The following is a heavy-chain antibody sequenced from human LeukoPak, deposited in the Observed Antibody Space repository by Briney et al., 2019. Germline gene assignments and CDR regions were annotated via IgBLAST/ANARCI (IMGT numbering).Heavy chain of an antibody. D-gene: IGHD3-22*01. V-gene: IGHV4-34*01. CDR2: INHSGST. CDR1: GGSFSGYY. Sequence: SETLSLTCAVYGGSFSGYYWSWIRQPPGKGLEWIGEINHSGSTNYNPSLKSRVTISVDTSKNQFSLKLSSVTAADTAVYYCARLLYYYDSSGYYSFDAFDIWGQGTMVTVSS. CDR3: ARLLYYYDSSGYYSFDAFDI. J-gene: IGHJ3*02.